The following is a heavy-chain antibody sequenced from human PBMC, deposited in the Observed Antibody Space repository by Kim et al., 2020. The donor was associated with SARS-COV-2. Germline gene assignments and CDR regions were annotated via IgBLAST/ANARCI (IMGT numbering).Heavy chain of an antibody. D-gene: IGHD3-3*01. CDR3: ARGHTNFGVVTDGMDV. CDR2: IYYSGST. V-gene: IGHV4-31*03. Sequence: SETLSLTCTVSGGSISSGGYYWSWIRQHPGKGLEWIGYIYYSGSTYYNPSLKSRVTISVDTSKNQFSLKLSSVTAADTAVYYCARGHTNFGVVTDGMDVWGQGTTVTVSS. CDR1: GGSISSGGYY. J-gene: IGHJ6*02.